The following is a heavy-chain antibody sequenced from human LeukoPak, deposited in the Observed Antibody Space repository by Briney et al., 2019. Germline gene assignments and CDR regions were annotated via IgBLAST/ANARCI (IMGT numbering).Heavy chain of an antibody. CDR1: GDTLTGYY. Sequence: ASVKVSCKAPGDTLTGYYIHWVRQAPGQGLEWMGWINPNSGDTSYAQHFQGRVTMTRDTSISTAYMELSRLRSDDTAVYYCAASSYSSLSSFYWGQGTLVTVSS. CDR3: AASSYSSLSSFY. J-gene: IGHJ4*02. D-gene: IGHD6-13*01. V-gene: IGHV1-2*02. CDR2: INPNSGDT.